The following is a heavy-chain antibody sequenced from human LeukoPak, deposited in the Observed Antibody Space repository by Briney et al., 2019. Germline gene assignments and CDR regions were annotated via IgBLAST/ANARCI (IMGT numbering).Heavy chain of an antibody. CDR3: AKVPTVTTAYY. D-gene: IGHD4-17*01. Sequence: GGPLRLSCAASGFTFSSYAMSWVRQAPGKGVEGVSAISGSGGSTYYADSVKGRFTISRDNSKNTLYLQMNSLRAEDTAVYYCAKVPTVTTAYYWGQGTLVTVSS. V-gene: IGHV3-23*01. J-gene: IGHJ4*02. CDR1: GFTFSSYA. CDR2: ISGSGGST.